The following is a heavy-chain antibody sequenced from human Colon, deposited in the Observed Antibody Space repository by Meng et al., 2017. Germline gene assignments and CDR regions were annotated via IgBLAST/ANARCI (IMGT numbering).Heavy chain of an antibody. Sequence: GGSLRLSCEASEFTFSSSAMNWVRQAPGKGLEWVSSISGSGGSSYSADSVKGRFTISRDNSKNTLYLQMKSLRVEDTAVYFCAKGSDQWPEAHWFDPWGHGTLVTVSS. CDR1: EFTFSSSA. CDR2: ISGSGGSS. CDR3: AKGSDQWPEAHWFDP. V-gene: IGHV3-23*01. D-gene: IGHD6-19*01. J-gene: IGHJ5*02.